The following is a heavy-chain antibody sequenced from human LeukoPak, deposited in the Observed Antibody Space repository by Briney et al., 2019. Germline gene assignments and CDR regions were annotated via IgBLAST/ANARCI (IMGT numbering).Heavy chain of an antibody. D-gene: IGHD3-10*01. Sequence: SETLSLTCTVSGGSISSYYWSWIRQPPGKGLEWIGYIYYSGSTNYNPSLKSRVTISVDTSKNQFSLKLSSVTAADTAMYYCARVRYYGSGSHYYAVDFYYLDYWGQGTLVAVSS. V-gene: IGHV4-59*01. CDR1: GGSISSYY. CDR2: IYYSGST. CDR3: ARVRYYGSGSHYYAVDFYYLDY. J-gene: IGHJ4*02.